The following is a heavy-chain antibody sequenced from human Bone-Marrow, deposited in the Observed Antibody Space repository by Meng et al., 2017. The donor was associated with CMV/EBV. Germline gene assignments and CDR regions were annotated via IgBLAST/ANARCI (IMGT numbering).Heavy chain of an antibody. J-gene: IGHJ4*02. CDR1: GDSVSSKSAA. CDR2: TYYKSKWNN. CDR3: ARLGGDVDY. D-gene: IGHD3-16*01. V-gene: IGHV6-1*01. Sequence: CAISGDSVSSKSAAWNWIRQSPSRGLEWLGRTYYKSKWNNEYAVSVKSRIIITPDTSKNQFSLQLNSVTPEDTAVYYCARLGGDVDYWGQGTLVTVSS.